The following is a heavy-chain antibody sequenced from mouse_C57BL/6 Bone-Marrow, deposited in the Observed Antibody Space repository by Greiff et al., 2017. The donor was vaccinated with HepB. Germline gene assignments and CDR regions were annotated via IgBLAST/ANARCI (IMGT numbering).Heavy chain of an antibody. CDR1: GYTFTDYY. D-gene: IGHD3-2*02. J-gene: IGHJ4*01. V-gene: IGHV1-26*01. CDR3: ASHPQAYYAMDY. Sequence: VQLQQSGPELVKPGASVKISCKASGYTFTDYYMNWVKQSHGKSLEWIGDLNPNNGGTSYNQKFKGKATLTVDKSSSTAYMELRSLTSEDSAVYYCASHPQAYYAMDYWGQGTSVTVSS. CDR2: LNPNNGGT.